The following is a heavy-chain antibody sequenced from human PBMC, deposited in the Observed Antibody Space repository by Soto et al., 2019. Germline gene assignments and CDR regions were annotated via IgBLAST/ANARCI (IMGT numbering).Heavy chain of an antibody. CDR2: ITASGKNT. CDR3: TKDLNDAYLDV. CDR1: GFTFSSYL. D-gene: IGHD1-1*01. Sequence: GGSLRLSCAASGFTFSSYLMRWIRQAPGKGLEWVSSITASGKNTYYADSVKGRFTISRDNSKNTLFLQMSSLRADDTAIYYCTKDLNDAYLDVWGKVTTVTVSS. V-gene: IGHV3-23*01. J-gene: IGHJ6*03.